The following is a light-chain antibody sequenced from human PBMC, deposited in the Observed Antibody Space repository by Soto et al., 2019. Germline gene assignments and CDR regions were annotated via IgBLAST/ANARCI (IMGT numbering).Light chain of an antibody. CDR2: DAS. J-gene: IGKJ4*01. CDR3: QQYDNYPLT. CDR1: QSVRSL. Sequence: DIQMTQSPSTLSASVGDRVTITCRASQSVRSLLAWYQQKPGRAPKFLIYDASSLESGVPSRFSGSGSGTEFTLPISTLQPDDFAPYYCQQYDNYPLTFGGGTKVDNK. V-gene: IGKV1-5*01.